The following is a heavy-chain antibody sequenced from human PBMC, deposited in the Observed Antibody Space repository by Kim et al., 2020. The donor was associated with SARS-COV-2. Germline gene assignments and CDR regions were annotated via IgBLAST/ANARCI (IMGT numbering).Heavy chain of an antibody. J-gene: IGHJ6*02. CDR3: ARQRAYNHGYALPFYYTMDV. CDR2: IKQDGSEK. D-gene: IGHD2-2*01. CDR1: GFTFSAYW. Sequence: GGSLRLSCVASGFTFSAYWMTWVRQAPGKGLEWVANIKQDGSEKSYVDSVKGRFTISRANAKDSLYLQVNSLRVEDTAVYYCARQRAYNHGYALPFYYTMDVWGQGTTVTVSS. V-gene: IGHV3-7*03.